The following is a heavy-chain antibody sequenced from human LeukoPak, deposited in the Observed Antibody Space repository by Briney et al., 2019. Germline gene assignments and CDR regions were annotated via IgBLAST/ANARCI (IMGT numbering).Heavy chain of an antibody. V-gene: IGHV3-7*01. Sequence: GGSLRLSCAASGFTFSSYWMSWVRQAPGKGLEWVANIKQDGSETNYVDSVKGRFTISRDNAKNSLYLQMNSLRAEDTAVYYCARSGRGGAFDIWGQGTMVTVSS. D-gene: IGHD1-26*01. CDR1: GFTFSSYW. CDR3: ARSGRGGAFDI. J-gene: IGHJ3*02. CDR2: IKQDGSET.